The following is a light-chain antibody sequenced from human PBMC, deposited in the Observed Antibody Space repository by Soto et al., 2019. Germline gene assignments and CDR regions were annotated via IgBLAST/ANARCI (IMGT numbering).Light chain of an antibody. CDR3: QQYNSYWT. V-gene: IGKV1-5*01. Sequence: DIQMTQSPSTLSASVGDRVTITCRASQGISCWLAWYQQKPGKAPKLLIYDASSLESGVPSRFSGSGSGTEFTLTISSLRPDDFATYYCQQYNSYWTFGQGTKVDI. J-gene: IGKJ1*01. CDR2: DAS. CDR1: QGISCW.